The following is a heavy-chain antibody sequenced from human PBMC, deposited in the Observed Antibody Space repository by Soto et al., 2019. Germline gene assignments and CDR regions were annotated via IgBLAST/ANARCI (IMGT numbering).Heavy chain of an antibody. CDR3: ASSTMVRGVLYGMDV. Sequence: GESLKISGKGSGYSFTSYWISWVRQMPGKGLEWMGRIDPSDSYTNYSPSFQGHVTISADKSISTAYLQWSSLKASDTAMYYCASSTMVRGVLYGMDVWGQGTTVTVSS. V-gene: IGHV5-10-1*01. J-gene: IGHJ6*02. CDR1: GYSFTSYW. CDR2: IDPSDSYT. D-gene: IGHD3-10*01.